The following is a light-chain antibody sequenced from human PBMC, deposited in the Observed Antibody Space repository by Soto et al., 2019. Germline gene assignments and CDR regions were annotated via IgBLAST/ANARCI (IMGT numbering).Light chain of an antibody. CDR1: SSDVGGSNY. Sequence: QSVLTQPASVSGSPGQSITISCTETSSDVGGSNYVSWYQQHPGKAPKLMIYEVSNRPSGVSNRFSGSKSGNTASLTISGLQAEDEADYYCSSYTTSSTLGVVFGGGTKLTVL. CDR3: SSYTTSSTLGVV. V-gene: IGLV2-14*01. CDR2: EVS. J-gene: IGLJ2*01.